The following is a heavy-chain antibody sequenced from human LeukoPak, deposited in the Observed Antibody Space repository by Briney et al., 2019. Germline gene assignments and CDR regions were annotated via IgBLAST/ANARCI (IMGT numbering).Heavy chain of an antibody. V-gene: IGHV4-31*03. CDR2: IYYSGST. J-gene: IGHJ4*02. CDR3: ARGVYGDDYFDY. D-gene: IGHD4-17*01. CDR1: GGSISSSSYY. Sequence: SETLSLTCTVSGGSISSSSYYWGWIRQPPGKGLEWIGYIYYSGSTYYNPSLKSRVTISVDTSKNQFSLKLSSVTAADTAVYYCARGVYGDDYFDYWGQGTLVTVSS.